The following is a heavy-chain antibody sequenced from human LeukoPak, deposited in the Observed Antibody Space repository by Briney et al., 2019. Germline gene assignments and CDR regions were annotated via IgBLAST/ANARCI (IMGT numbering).Heavy chain of an antibody. CDR3: AKDAYLYCSGGSCYPNWFVP. J-gene: IGHJ5*02. CDR2: ISYDGSNK. D-gene: IGHD2-15*01. Sequence: GGSLRLSCAASGFTFSSYGMHWVRQAPGKGLEWVAVISYDGSNKYYADSVKGRFTISRDNSKNTLYLQMNSLRAEDTAVYYCAKDAYLYCSGGSCYPNWFVPWGQGTLVTVSS. V-gene: IGHV3-30*18. CDR1: GFTFSSYG.